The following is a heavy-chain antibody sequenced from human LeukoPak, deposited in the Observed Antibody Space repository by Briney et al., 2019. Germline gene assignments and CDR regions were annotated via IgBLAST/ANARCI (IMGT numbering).Heavy chain of an antibody. CDR1: GFRFDDFP. V-gene: IGHV3-48*01. D-gene: IGHD1-26*01. CDR2: IGTVSNNI. CDR3: AREKLYGNSLDV. Sequence: PGGSLRLSCEGSGFRFDDFPMNWVRQAPGKGLEWISYIGTVSNNIYYADSVKGRYTISRDNPKNSLSLQMNSLRVEDTAVYYCAREKLYGNSLDVWGQGTMVSVSS. J-gene: IGHJ3*01.